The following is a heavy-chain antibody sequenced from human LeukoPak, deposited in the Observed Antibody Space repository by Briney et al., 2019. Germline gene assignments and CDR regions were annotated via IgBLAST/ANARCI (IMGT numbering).Heavy chain of an antibody. V-gene: IGHV3-7*01. CDR3: ARDLILADSGGSSALDY. CDR2: VNQGGSET. Sequence: GGSLRLSCAASGFSFNTYWMTWVRQAPGKGLEWVANVNQGGSETYYVDSVKGRFIISRDNAKNSLYLQMNSLRAEDTALYYCARDLILADSGGSSALDYWGQGTLVTVSS. D-gene: IGHD2-15*01. CDR1: GFSFNTYW. J-gene: IGHJ4*02.